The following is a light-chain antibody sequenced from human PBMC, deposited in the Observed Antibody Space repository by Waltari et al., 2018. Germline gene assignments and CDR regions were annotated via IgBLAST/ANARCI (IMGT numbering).Light chain of an antibody. Sequence: EIMLPQSPATLSVYTGERATRHCRASHSISNNLAWYQQKPGQAPRLLIYGASARATGIPARFSGSGSGTEFTLTISSLQSEDFAIYYCQQYNNWPPVFTFGPGTKVDF. J-gene: IGKJ3*01. CDR2: GAS. CDR3: QQYNNWPPVFT. V-gene: IGKV3-15*01. CDR1: HSISNN.